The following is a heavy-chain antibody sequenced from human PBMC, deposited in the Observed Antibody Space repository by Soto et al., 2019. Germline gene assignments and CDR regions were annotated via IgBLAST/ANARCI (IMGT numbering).Heavy chain of an antibody. D-gene: IGHD6-6*01. Sequence: GGSLRLSCATSGFPFNKAWMTWVRQAPGKGLEWVGRIKSEADGGTTDYAAPVKGRFTISRDDSSNTVDLKMNSLRTEDTAVYYCCSYSSSSVGAFDMWGQGXMVTV. V-gene: IGHV3-15*01. CDR2: IKSEADGGTT. CDR1: GFPFNKAW. J-gene: IGHJ3*02. CDR3: CSYSSSSVGAFDM.